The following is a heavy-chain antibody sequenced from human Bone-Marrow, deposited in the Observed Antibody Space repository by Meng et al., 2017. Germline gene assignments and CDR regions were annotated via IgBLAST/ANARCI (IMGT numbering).Heavy chain of an antibody. J-gene: IGHJ4*02. CDR3: ARGLARYCTNGVCYKRRHYYDY. D-gene: IGHD2-8*01. CDR1: GGSFSGYY. Sequence: QVKLQQWGEGLLKPSETLSLTCAVYGGSFSGYYWSWIRQPPGKGLEWIGEINHSGSTNYNPSLKSRVTISVDTSKNQFSLKLSSVTAADTAVYYCARGLARYCTNGVCYKRRHYYDYWGQGTLVTVSS. V-gene: IGHV4-34*01. CDR2: INHSGST.